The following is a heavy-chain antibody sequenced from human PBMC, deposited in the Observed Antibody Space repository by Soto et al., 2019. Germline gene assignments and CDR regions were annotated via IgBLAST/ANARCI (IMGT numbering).Heavy chain of an antibody. J-gene: IGHJ4*02. CDR3: AKGIRGYSYGPDY. CDR2: ISGSGGST. CDR1: GSTFSSYA. D-gene: IGHD5-18*01. Sequence: GGSLRLSCAASGSTFSSYAMSWVRQAPGKGLEWVSAISGSGGSTYYADSVKGRFTISRDNSKNTLYLQMNSLRAEDTAVYYCAKGIRGYSYGPDYWGQGTLVTVSS. V-gene: IGHV3-23*01.